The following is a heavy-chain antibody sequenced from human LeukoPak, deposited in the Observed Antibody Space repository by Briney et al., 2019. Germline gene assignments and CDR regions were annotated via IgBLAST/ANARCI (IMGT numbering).Heavy chain of an antibody. D-gene: IGHD3-22*01. CDR1: GGSITSYY. J-gene: IGHJ3*02. CDR3: ARQIKYYYDSSGYSNPVIAFDI. Sequence: SETLSLTCTVSGGSITSYYWSWIRQPPGKGLEWIGYIYYSGSTNYNPSLKSRVTISLDTSKNQFSLKLSSVSAADTAVYYCARQIKYYYDSSGYSNPVIAFDIWSQGTMVTVSS. V-gene: IGHV4-59*08. CDR2: IYYSGST.